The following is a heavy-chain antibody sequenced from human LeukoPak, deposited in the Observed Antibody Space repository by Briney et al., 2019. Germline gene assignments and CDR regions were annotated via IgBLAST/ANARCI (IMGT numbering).Heavy chain of an antibody. CDR1: GFTFSSYW. D-gene: IGHD2-2*01. J-gene: IGHJ6*04. Sequence: GGSLRLSCAASGFTFSSYWMSWVRQAPGKGLEWVANIKQDGSEKYYVDSVKGRFTISRDNAKNSLYLQMNSLRAEDTAVYYCARDQGTSYYGMDVWGKGTTVTVS. CDR2: IKQDGSEK. V-gene: IGHV3-7*03. CDR3: ARDQGTSYYGMDV.